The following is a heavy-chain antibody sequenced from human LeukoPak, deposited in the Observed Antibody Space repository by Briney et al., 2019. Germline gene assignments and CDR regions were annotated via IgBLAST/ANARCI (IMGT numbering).Heavy chain of an antibody. Sequence: GGSLRLSCAASGFTVSSNYMNWVRQAPGKGLEWVSVIYGGGNIYYADSVKGRFTISRDNTKNTLYLQMNSLRAEDTAVYYCARGAGYNYPYYFDYWGQGTLVTVSS. V-gene: IGHV3-53*01. D-gene: IGHD5-24*01. CDR1: GFTVSSNY. CDR3: ARGAGYNYPYYFDY. CDR2: IYGGGNI. J-gene: IGHJ4*02.